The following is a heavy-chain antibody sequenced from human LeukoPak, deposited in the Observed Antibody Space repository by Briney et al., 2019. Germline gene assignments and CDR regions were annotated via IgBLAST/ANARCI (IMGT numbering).Heavy chain of an antibody. V-gene: IGHV3-48*04. CDR2: ISSSGSTI. Sequence: GGSLRLSCAVSGFTFSTSSMNWVRQAPGKGLEWVSYISSSGSTIYYADSVKGRFTISRDNAKNSLYLQMNSLRAEDTAVYYCAELGITMIGGVWGKGTTVTISS. J-gene: IGHJ6*04. CDR3: AELGITMIGGV. D-gene: IGHD3-10*02. CDR1: GFTFSTSS.